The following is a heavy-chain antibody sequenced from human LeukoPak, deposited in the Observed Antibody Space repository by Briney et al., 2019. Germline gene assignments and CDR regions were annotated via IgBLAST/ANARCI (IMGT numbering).Heavy chain of an antibody. V-gene: IGHV4-39*07. J-gene: IGHJ5*02. Sequence: PSETLSLTCTVSGGSISSGSYYWSWIRQPPGKGLEWIGSIYYSGSTYYNPSLKSRVTISVDTSKNQFSLKLSSVTAADTAVYYCARESMVRGVIQTYNWFDPWGQGTLVTVSS. CDR2: IYYSGST. CDR1: GGSISSGSYY. D-gene: IGHD3-10*01. CDR3: ARESMVRGVIQTYNWFDP.